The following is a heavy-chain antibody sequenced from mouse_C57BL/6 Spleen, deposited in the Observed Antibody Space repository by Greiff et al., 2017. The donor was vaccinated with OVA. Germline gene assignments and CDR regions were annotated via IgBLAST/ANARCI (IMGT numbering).Heavy chain of an antibody. J-gene: IGHJ4*01. CDR3: PTLYDYAMGY. D-gene: IGHD2-3*01. CDR1: GFTFSNYW. CDR2: IRLKSDNYAT. Sequence: EVKLVESGGGLVQPGGSMKLSCVASGFTFSNYWMNWVRQSPEKGLEWVAQIRLKSDNYATHYAESVKGRFTISRDDSKSSVYLQMNNLRAEDTGIYYCPTLYDYAMGYWGQGTSVTVSS. V-gene: IGHV6-3*01.